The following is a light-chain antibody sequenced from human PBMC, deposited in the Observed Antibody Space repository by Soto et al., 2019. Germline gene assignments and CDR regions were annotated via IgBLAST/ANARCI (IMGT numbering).Light chain of an antibody. J-gene: IGLJ1*01. CDR3: AVWDDSLNGHV. Sequence: QPVLTQPPSASGTPGQTVTISCSGSSSNIGTSSVHWYKHLPGTAPKPLIYTNDQRPSGVPDRFSGSKSGTSASLAISGPQSEDEADYYCAVWDDSLNGHVFGAGTKLTVL. CDR2: TND. V-gene: IGLV1-44*01. CDR1: SSNIGTSS.